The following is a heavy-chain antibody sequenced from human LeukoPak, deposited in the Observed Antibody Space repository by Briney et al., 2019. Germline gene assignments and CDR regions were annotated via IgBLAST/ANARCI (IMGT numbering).Heavy chain of an antibody. CDR3: AKDMRTRPALGAFDI. CDR2: ISWNSGSI. CDR1: GFTFHDYA. Sequence: GGSLRLSCAASGFTFHDYAMHWVRQAPGKGLEWVSGISWNSGSIGYADSVKGRFTISRDNAKNSLYLQMNSLRAEDTALYYCAKDMRTRPALGAFDIWGLGTMVTVSS. D-gene: IGHD1-1*01. V-gene: IGHV3-9*01. J-gene: IGHJ3*02.